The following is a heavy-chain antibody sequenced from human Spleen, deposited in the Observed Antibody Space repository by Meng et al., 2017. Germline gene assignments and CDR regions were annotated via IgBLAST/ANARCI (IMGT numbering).Heavy chain of an antibody. CDR3: ARSPGSQFRIDY. CDR2: ISYDGSEY. D-gene: IGHD3-10*01. CDR1: GFTFSSYT. Sequence: GESLKISCAASGFTFSSYTMHWVRQAPGKGLEWVALISYDGSEYYYSDSVKGRFSISRDTSKNALYLQMNSLRAEDTAVYYCARSPGSQFRIDYWGQGTLVTVSS. V-gene: IGHV3-30*04. J-gene: IGHJ4*02.